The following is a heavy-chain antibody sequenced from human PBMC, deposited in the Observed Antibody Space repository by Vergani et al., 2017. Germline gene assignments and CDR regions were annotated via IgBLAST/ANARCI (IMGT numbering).Heavy chain of an antibody. CDR3: ARDLFYYDSSGYYSGFFDY. Sequence: EVQLVESGGGLVKPGGSLRLSCAASGFTFSSYSMNWVRQAPGKWLEWVSSISSSSSYIYYAGSVKGRFTISRDNAKNSLYLQMNSLRAEDTAVYYCARDLFYYDSSGYYSGFFDYWGQGTLVTVSS. D-gene: IGHD3-22*01. CDR2: ISSSSSYI. V-gene: IGHV3-21*01. CDR1: GFTFSSYS. J-gene: IGHJ4*02.